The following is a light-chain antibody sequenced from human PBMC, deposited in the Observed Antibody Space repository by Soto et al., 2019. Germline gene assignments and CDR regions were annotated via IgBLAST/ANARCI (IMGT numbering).Light chain of an antibody. J-gene: IGLJ2*01. CDR1: SGSIASNY. CDR2: EDN. CDR3: QSYDSSSLV. Sequence: NFMLTQPHSVSESPGKTVTISCTRISGSIASNYVQWYQQRPGSAPTTVIYEDNQRPSGVPDRFSGSIDSSSNSASLTISGLKTEDEADYYCQSYDSSSLVFGGGTKLTVL. V-gene: IGLV6-57*04.